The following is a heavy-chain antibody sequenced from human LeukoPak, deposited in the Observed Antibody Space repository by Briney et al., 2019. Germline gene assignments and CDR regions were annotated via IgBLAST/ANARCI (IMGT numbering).Heavy chain of an antibody. D-gene: IGHD2-2*01. Sequence: ASVKVSCKAYGYTFTSYYMRWVRQAPGQGLEWMGIINPSGGSTSYAPKIQGRATTTSDTYTRTVYKELTRPTSEATAVYFWAAGPTSASYYYYMDVWGKGTTVTVSS. CDR3: AAGPTSASYYYYMDV. J-gene: IGHJ6*03. CDR2: INPSGGST. CDR1: GYTFTSYY. V-gene: IGHV1-46*01.